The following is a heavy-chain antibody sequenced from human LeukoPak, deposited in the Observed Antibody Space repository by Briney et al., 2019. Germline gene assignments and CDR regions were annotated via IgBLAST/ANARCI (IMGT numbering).Heavy chain of an antibody. CDR1: GYTFTSYD. D-gene: IGHD3-22*01. Sequence: ASVKVSCKASGYTFTSYDINWVRQATEQGLEWMGWMNPNSGNTGYAQKFQGRVTITRNTSISTAYMELSSLRSEDTAVYYCARVKDSSADAFDIWGQGTMVTVSS. V-gene: IGHV1-8*03. CDR2: MNPNSGNT. J-gene: IGHJ3*02. CDR3: ARVKDSSADAFDI.